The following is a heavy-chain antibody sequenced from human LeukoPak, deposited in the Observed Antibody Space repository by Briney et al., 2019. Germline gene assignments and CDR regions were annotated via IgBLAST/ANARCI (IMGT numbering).Heavy chain of an antibody. CDR3: TRPPKNGYNGAFDI. J-gene: IGHJ3*02. D-gene: IGHD5-24*01. CDR1: GFTFSGSA. CDR2: IRSKANSYAT. V-gene: IGHV3-73*01. Sequence: GASLRLSCAASGFTFSGSAMHWVRQASGKGLEWVGRIRSKANSYATVYGASVKGRFTISRDDSKNTAYLQMNSLKTEDTAVYYCTRPPKNGYNGAFDIWGQGTMVTVSS.